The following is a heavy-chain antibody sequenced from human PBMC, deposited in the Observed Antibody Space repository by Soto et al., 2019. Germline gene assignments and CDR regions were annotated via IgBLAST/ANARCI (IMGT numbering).Heavy chain of an antibody. J-gene: IGHJ6*02. V-gene: IGHV5-51*01. CDR2: IYPGDSDT. D-gene: IGHD3-10*01. CDR3: ARHSYYYGSGSYYNGANYYYYYGMDV. CDR1: GYRFASYW. Sequence: VAALKISCKGSGYRFASYWIGWVRQMHGKGLEWMGIIYPGDSDTRYSPSFQGQVTISADKSISTAYLQWSSLKASDTAMYYCARHSYYYGSGSYYNGANYYYYYGMDVWGQGTTVTVSS.